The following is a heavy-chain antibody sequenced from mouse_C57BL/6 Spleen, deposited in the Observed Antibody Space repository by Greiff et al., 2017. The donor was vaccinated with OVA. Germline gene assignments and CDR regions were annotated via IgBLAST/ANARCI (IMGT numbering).Heavy chain of an antibody. Sequence: EVHLVESGGGLVKPGGSLKLSCAASGFTFSSYAMSWVRQTPEKRLEWVATISDGGSYTYYPDNVKGRFTISRDNAKNNLYLQMSHLKSEDTAMYYCARDDYYGSSYDAMDYWGQGTSVTVSS. J-gene: IGHJ4*01. CDR3: ARDDYYGSSYDAMDY. D-gene: IGHD1-1*01. V-gene: IGHV5-4*01. CDR1: GFTFSSYA. CDR2: ISDGGSYT.